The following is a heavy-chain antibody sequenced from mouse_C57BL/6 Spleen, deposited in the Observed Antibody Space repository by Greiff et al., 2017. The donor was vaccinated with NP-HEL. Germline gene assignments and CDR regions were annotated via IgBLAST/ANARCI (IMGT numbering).Heavy chain of an antibody. V-gene: IGHV1-82*01. J-gene: IGHJ2*01. CDR1: GYAFSSSW. D-gene: IGHD2-3*01. Sequence: QVQLKQSGPELVKPGASVKISCKASGYAFSSSWMNWVKQRPGKGLEWIGRIYPGDGDTNYNGKFKGKATLTADKSSSTAYMQLSRLTSEDSAVYFCATSDGYYPLGWGKGTTLTVSS. CDR3: ATSDGYYPLG. CDR2: IYPGDGDT.